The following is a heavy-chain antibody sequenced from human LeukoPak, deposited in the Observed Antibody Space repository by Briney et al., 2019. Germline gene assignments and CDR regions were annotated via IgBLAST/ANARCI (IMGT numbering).Heavy chain of an antibody. CDR3: ARGSDTGATGYFDY. J-gene: IGHJ4*02. Sequence: PGGSLRLSCAASGFTFSSYAMHWVRQAPGKGLEWVAVISYDGSNKYYADSVKGRFTISRDNSKNTLYLQMNSLRAEDTAVYYCARGSDTGATGYFDYWGQGTLVTVSS. CDR1: GFTFSSYA. V-gene: IGHV3-30-3*01. D-gene: IGHD1-26*01. CDR2: ISYDGSNK.